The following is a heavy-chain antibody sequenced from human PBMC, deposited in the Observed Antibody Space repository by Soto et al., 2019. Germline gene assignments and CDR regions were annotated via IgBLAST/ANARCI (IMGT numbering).Heavy chain of an antibody. CDR2: IRSKAYGGTT. CDR1: GFTFGDYA. J-gene: IGHJ6*02. D-gene: IGHD3-3*01. CDR3: TRVVLRFLEWLDV. Sequence: EVQLVESGGGLVQPGRSLRLTCTASGFTFGDYAMSWVRQAPGKGLEWVGFIRSKAYGGTTEYAASVKGRFTISRDDSKSIAYLQMNSLKTEDTAVYYCTRVVLRFLEWLDVWGQGTTVTVSS. V-gene: IGHV3-49*04.